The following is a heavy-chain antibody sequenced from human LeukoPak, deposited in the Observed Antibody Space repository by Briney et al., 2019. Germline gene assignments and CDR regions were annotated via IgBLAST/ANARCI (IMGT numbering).Heavy chain of an antibody. CDR1: GGSISSGSYY. CDR3: ARGRYSGSSYGVYFDY. D-gene: IGHD1-26*01. Sequence: PSQTLSLTCTVSGGSISSGSYYWSWIRQPAGKGLEWIGRIYTSGSTNYNPSLKSRVTISVDTSKNQFSLKLSSVTAADTAVYYCARGRYSGSSYGVYFDYWGQGTLVTVSS. J-gene: IGHJ4*02. CDR2: IYTSGST. V-gene: IGHV4-61*02.